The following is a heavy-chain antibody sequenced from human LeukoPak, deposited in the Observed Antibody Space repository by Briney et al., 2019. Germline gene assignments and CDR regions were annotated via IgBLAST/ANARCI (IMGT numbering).Heavy chain of an antibody. J-gene: IGHJ4*02. CDR2: INTDGTTT. V-gene: IGHV3-74*01. Sequence: GGSLRLSCAASGFTFSSYWMHWVRQAPGKGLVWVSRINTDGTTTTYADSVKGRFTISRDNSKNTLYLQMNSLRAEDTAVYYCAKAQREFSSGWSWANGPDYWGQGTLVTVSS. D-gene: IGHD6-19*01. CDR3: AKAQREFSSGWSWANGPDY. CDR1: GFTFSSYW.